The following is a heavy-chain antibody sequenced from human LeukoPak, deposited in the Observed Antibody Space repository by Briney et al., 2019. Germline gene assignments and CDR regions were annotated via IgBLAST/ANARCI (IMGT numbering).Heavy chain of an antibody. V-gene: IGHV3-48*04. CDR1: GFTFSNYS. Sequence: GGSLRLSCAASGFTFSNYSVNWVRQAPGKGLEWVSYIRSSSSTIYYADSVKGRFTISRDNAKNSLYLQMNSLRAEDTAVYYCARDGEGYGDPYFDYWGQGTLVTVSS. CDR2: IRSSSSTI. D-gene: IGHD4-17*01. J-gene: IGHJ4*02. CDR3: ARDGEGYGDPYFDY.